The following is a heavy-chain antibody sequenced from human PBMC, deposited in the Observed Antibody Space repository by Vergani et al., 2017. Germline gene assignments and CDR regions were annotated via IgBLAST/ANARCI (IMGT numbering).Heavy chain of an antibody. CDR3: ARVMYRDEASTGYRLEGMHI. CDR2: IYSTGST. J-gene: IGHJ6*02. Sequence: QVQLEESGPVLVKPSETLSLTCTVSGGSFNTYYWSWIRQSPGKGLEWIGYIYSTGSTNYNPSLNSRVTMSVDTSKNQFSLKLRSVTAADTAVYFCARVMYRDEASTGYRLEGMHIWGQGTTVT. CDR1: GGSFNTYY. V-gene: IGHV4-59*13. D-gene: IGHD3-9*01.